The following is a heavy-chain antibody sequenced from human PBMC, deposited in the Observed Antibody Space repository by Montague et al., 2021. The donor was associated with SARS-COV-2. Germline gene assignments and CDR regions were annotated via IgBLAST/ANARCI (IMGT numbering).Heavy chain of an antibody. J-gene: IGHJ4*02. CDR1: GGSFSGYC. CDR3: ARASGKKTIFGVVISYFDY. D-gene: IGHD3-3*01. V-gene: IGHV4-34*01. Sequence: SETLSLTCAVYGGSFSGYCWSWIRQPPGKGLEWIGEINHSGRTNXNPSLKSRVTISVDTSKNQFSLKLTSVTAADTAVYYCARASGKKTIFGVVISYFDYWGQGTLVTVSS. CDR2: INHSGRT.